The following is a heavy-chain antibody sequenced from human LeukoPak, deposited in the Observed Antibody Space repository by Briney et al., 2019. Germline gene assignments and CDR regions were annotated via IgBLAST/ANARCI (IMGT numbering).Heavy chain of an antibody. D-gene: IGHD5-12*01. J-gene: IGHJ4*02. CDR3: AKDGATSLGY. CDR1: GFTFSSYG. CDR2: IRYDGSNK. Sequence: GGSLRLSCAASGFTFSSYGMHWVRQAPGKGLEWVAFIRYDGSNKYYADSVKGRITISRDNSKNTLYLQMNSLRAEDTAVYYCAKDGATSLGYWGQGTLVTVSS. V-gene: IGHV3-30*02.